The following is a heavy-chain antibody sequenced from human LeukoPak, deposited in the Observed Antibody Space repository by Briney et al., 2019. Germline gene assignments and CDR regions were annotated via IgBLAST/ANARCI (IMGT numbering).Heavy chain of an antibody. D-gene: IGHD6-13*01. CDR1: AGSISSYY. CDR2: ISYSGST. V-gene: IGHV4-59*12. CDR3: ARDYGGGWYHIDY. J-gene: IGHJ4*02. Sequence: SETLPLTCTVSAGSISSYYWSWFRQPPGKELEWIGYISYSGSTNYNPSLKSQLTITLDTSKTQFSLNLHSVTLADTALYYCARDYGGGWYHIDYWGQGTLVTVSS.